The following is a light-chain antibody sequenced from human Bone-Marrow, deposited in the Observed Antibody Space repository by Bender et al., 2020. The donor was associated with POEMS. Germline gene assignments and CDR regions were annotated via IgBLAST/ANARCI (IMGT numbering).Light chain of an antibody. J-gene: IGLJ3*02. CDR3: SAGDDSLSSWV. V-gene: IGLV1-36*01. CDR2: YVD. Sequence: QSVVIQPPSLSEAPRQRVTISCSGSSSNIGNHGVNWYQQLPGEAPKLLIYYVDLLPPGVSDRFSASKSCTSASLAMSELQSEDESLYYSSAGDDSLSSWVFGGETKLTIL. CDR1: SSNIGNHG.